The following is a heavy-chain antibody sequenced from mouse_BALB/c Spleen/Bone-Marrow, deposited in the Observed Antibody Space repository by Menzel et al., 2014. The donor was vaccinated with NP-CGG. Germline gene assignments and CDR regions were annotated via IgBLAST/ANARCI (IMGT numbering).Heavy chain of an antibody. J-gene: IGHJ2*01. V-gene: IGHV1-54*01. D-gene: IGHD2-14*01. CDR1: GYAFTNYL. CDR3: ARGDYRSYYFDY. CDR2: INPGSGGT. Sequence: VQRVESGAELVRPGTSVKVSCKASGYAFTNYLIEWVKQRPGQGLGWIGVINPGSGGTNYNEKFKGKATLTADKSSSTAYMQLSSLTSDDSAVYFCARGDYRSYYFDYWGQGTTLTVSS.